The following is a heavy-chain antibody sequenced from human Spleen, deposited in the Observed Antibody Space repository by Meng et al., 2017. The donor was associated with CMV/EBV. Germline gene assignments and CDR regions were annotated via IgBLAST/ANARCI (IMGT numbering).Heavy chain of an antibody. CDR3: ARASDRPKYYDILTGYYMSWFDP. CDR1: GGSISSRSYY. CDR2: IYYSGSTYST. V-gene: IGHV4-39*07. J-gene: IGHJ5*02. D-gene: IGHD3-9*01. Sequence: ESLKISCSVSGGSISSRSYYWGWIRQPPGKGLEWIGSIYYSGSTYSTYYNPSLKSRVTISADTSKKQFSLKLSSVTAADTAVYYCARASDRPKYYDILTGYYMSWFDPWGQGTLVTVSS.